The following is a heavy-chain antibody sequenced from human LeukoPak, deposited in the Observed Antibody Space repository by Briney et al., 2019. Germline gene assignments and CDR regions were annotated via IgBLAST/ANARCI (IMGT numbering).Heavy chain of an antibody. D-gene: IGHD3-22*01. CDR3: ARGNYYDRISGDDAFDI. Sequence: SETLSLTCAVYGGSFSGYYWSWIRQPPGKGLEWIGSIYHSGSTYYNPSLKSRVTISVDTSKNQFSLKLSSVTAADTAVYYCARGNYYDRISGDDAFDIWGQGTMVTVSS. V-gene: IGHV4-34*01. CDR2: IYHSGST. CDR1: GGSFSGYY. J-gene: IGHJ3*02.